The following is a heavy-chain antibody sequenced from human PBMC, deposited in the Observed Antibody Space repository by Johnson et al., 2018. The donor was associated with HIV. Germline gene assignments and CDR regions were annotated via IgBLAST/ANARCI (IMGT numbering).Heavy chain of an antibody. D-gene: IGHD5-24*01. V-gene: IGHV3-15*01. CDR2: IKSKTDGGTT. J-gene: IGHJ3*02. CDR1: GFTFSNAW. Sequence: VQLVESGGGLVKPGGSLRLSCAASGFTFSNAWMSWVRQAPGKGLEWVGRIKSKTDGGTTDYAAPVKGRFTISRDDSKNTLYLQMNSLKTEDTAVYYCMTMATTHEGYAFDIWDQGTMVTVSS. CDR3: MTMATTHEGYAFDI.